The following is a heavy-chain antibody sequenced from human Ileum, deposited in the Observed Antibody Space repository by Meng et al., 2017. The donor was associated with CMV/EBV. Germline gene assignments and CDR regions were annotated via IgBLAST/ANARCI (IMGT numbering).Heavy chain of an antibody. V-gene: IGHV3-53*01. CDR3: ARGSGFYYY. CDR2: IYSDGRT. D-gene: IGHD3-10*01. CDR1: GFTVSDNY. Sequence: EVQRVESGGGLIQSGGSLRLVCEAVGFTVSDNYMTWVRQAPGKGLEWVSVIYSDGRTYYADSVKGRFTVSRDTSKNTWSLQMNSLRAEDTAVYYCARGSGFYYYWGQGTLVTVSS. J-gene: IGHJ4*02.